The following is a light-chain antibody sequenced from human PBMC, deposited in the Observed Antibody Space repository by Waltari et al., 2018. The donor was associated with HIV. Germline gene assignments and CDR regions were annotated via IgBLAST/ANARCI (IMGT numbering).Light chain of an antibody. CDR1: QGIGRW. CDR2: AAS. J-gene: IGKJ4*01. CDR3: QQVDSFPLT. Sequence: QSTWAPSSVSASVGDRVTITCRASQGIGRWLAWYQQKPGQGPKLLIYAASSLQPGAPSRFSGSGSGTDFSLTINSLQPEDFATYFCQQVDSFPLTFGGGTKVDFK. V-gene: IGKV1D-12*01.